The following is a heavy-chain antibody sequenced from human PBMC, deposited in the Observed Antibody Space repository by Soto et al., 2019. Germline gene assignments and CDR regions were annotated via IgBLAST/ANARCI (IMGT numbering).Heavy chain of an antibody. CDR2: ISGSGDST. J-gene: IGHJ4*02. CDR3: AKDRDIVVVVAAFDY. Sequence: GGSLRLSCAASGFTFSSYAMSWVRQAPGKGLEWVSGISGSGDSTYYAGSVKGRFTISRDNSKNTLYLQMNSLRAEDTAVYYCAKDRDIVVVVAAFDYWGQGTLVTVSS. V-gene: IGHV3-23*01. D-gene: IGHD2-15*01. CDR1: GFTFSSYA.